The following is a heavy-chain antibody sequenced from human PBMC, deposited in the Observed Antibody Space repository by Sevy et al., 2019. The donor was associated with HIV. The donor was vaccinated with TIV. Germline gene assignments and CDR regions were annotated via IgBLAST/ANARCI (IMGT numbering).Heavy chain of an antibody. V-gene: IGHV1-24*01. CDR2: FDPEDGET. Sequence: VSVKVSCKVSGYTLTELSMHWVRQAPGKGIEWMGGFDPEDGETIYAQKFQGRVTMTEDTSTDTAYMELSSLRSEDTAVYYCATGDPSQVVPAAMLNSGQGTLVTVSS. J-gene: IGHJ4*03. D-gene: IGHD2-2*01. CDR1: GYTLTELS. CDR3: ATGDPSQVVPAAMLN.